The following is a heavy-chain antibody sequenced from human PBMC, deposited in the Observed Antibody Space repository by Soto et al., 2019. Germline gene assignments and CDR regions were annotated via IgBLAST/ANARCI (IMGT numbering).Heavy chain of an antibody. D-gene: IGHD6-13*01. CDR3: AKDGRSSSWYSGHFRH. CDR1: GFTFSDYY. Sequence: GGSLRLSCAASGFTFSDYYMSWIRQAPGKGLEWVSYISGSGSAIYYADSVKGRFTISRDNAKNSLFLQMNSLRAEDTAVYYCAKDGRSSSWYSGHFRHWGQGTLVTVSS. CDR2: ISGSGSAI. J-gene: IGHJ1*01. V-gene: IGHV3-11*01.